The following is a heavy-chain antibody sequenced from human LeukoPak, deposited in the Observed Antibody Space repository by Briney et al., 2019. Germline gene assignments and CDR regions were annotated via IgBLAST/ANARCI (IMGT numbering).Heavy chain of an antibody. J-gene: IGHJ5*02. CDR2: ISGGGGST. Sequence: GGSLRLSCAASGFSVSGNYLTWVRQAPGKGLEWVSGISGGGGSTYYADSVKGRLTISRDNSKNTLYLQMNSLRAEDTAVYYCAKDFGFWSGSTLNWFDPWGQGTLVTVSS. CDR3: AKDFGFWSGSTLNWFDP. CDR1: GFSVSGNY. V-gene: IGHV3-23*01. D-gene: IGHD3-3*01.